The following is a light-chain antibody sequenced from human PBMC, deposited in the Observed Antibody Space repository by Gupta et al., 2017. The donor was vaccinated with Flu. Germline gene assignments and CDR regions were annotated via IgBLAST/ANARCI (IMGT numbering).Light chain of an antibody. Sequence: DIQMTQSPSSLSASVVDRVTITCRASQSISTYLNWFQQKPGKAPKLLIYAASRLQSGLPSRFSGSGYATDFTLTISRRQPEDFVIYYFQQGDASPYTFGQGTKLEIK. CDR1: QSISTY. CDR2: AAS. J-gene: IGKJ2*01. V-gene: IGKV1-39*01. CDR3: QQGDASPYT.